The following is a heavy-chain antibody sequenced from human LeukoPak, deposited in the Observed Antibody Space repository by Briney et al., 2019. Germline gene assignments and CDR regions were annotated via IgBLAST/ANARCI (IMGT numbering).Heavy chain of an antibody. Sequence: GGSLRLSCAASGFTFSSYSMNWVRQAPGKGLEWVSYISSSSSTIYYADSVKGRFTISRDNAKNSLYLQMNSLRADDTAVYYCARALYDSSGYYSHFDYWGQGTLVTVSS. CDR3: ARALYDSSGYYSHFDY. CDR2: ISSSSSTI. D-gene: IGHD3-22*01. V-gene: IGHV3-48*04. CDR1: GFTFSSYS. J-gene: IGHJ4*02.